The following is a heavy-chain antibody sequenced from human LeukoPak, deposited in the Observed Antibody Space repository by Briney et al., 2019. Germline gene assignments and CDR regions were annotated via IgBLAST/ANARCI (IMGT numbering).Heavy chain of an antibody. V-gene: IGHV4-39*01. J-gene: IGHJ4*02. Sequence: SETLSLTCTVSGGSISSSSYCWGWIRQPPGKGLEWIGSIYYSGSTYYNPSLKSRVTISVDTSKNQFSLKLSSVTAADTAVYYCARRFAVTYYFDYWGQGTLVTVSS. CDR1: GGSISSSSYC. CDR2: IYYSGST. CDR3: ARRFAVTYYFDY.